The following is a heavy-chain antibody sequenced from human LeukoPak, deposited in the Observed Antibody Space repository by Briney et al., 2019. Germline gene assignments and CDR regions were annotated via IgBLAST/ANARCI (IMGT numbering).Heavy chain of an antibody. Sequence: GGSLRLSCEASGFTFSPYSMNWVRQAPGKGLEWISYISTSTTTIYYANSVKGRFTISRDNAKKSLYLQMNSLRVEDTGVYYCASWGEGALDNWGQGTLVTVSS. D-gene: IGHD1-26*01. CDR1: GFTFSPYS. CDR2: ISTSTTTI. V-gene: IGHV3-48*01. CDR3: ASWGEGALDN. J-gene: IGHJ4*02.